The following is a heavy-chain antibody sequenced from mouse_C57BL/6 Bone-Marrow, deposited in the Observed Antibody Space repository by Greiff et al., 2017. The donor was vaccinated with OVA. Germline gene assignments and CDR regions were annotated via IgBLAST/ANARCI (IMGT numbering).Heavy chain of an antibody. Sequence: QVQLQQSGAELVRPGASVTLSCKASGYTFTDYEMHWVKQTPVHGLEWIGAIDPEPGGTAYNQKFKGKAILTADKSSSTAYMELRSLTSEDSAVDYCTRGYSNYYAMDYWGQGTSVTGSS. D-gene: IGHD2-5*01. CDR2: IDPEPGGT. CDR1: GYTFTDYE. V-gene: IGHV1-15*01. J-gene: IGHJ4*01. CDR3: TRGYSNYYAMDY.